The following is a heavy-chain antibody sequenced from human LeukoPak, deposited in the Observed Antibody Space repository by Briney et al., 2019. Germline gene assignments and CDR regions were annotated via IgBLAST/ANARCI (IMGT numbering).Heavy chain of an antibody. V-gene: IGHV4-4*08. CDR2: IYTSGST. D-gene: IGHD6-19*01. Sequence: SETLSLTCTVSGGSISSYYWSWIRQPPGKGLEWIGRIYTSGSTNYNPSLKSRVTISVDTSKNQFSLKLSSVTAADTAVYYCARDHKQWLVGPYYYYYMDVWGKGTTVTISS. J-gene: IGHJ6*03. CDR1: GGSISSYY. CDR3: ARDHKQWLVGPYYYYYMDV.